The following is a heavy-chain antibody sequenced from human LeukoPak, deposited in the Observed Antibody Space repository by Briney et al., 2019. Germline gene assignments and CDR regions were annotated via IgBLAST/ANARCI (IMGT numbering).Heavy chain of an antibody. CDR2: MNPNSGNT. Sequence: GASVKVSCKASGYTFTSYDINWVRQATGQGLEWMGWMNPNSGNTGYARKFQGRVTMTRNASIRTAYMELSSLTSEDTAVYYCAGQRGYNYGCDDYWGQGTLVTVSS. CDR3: AGQRGYNYGCDDY. V-gene: IGHV1-8*01. J-gene: IGHJ4*02. D-gene: IGHD5-18*01. CDR1: GYTFTSYD.